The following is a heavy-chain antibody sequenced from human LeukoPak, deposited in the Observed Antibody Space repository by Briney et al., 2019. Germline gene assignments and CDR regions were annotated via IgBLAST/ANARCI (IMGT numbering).Heavy chain of an antibody. V-gene: IGHV3-23*01. CDR2: ITGSGGET. CDR1: GFTFTSFG. D-gene: IGHD3-16*01. CDR3: ARRAGAYTHPYDY. Sequence: GGTLRLSCAASGFTFTSFGMTWVRQAPGKGLEWISAITGSGGETYYADSVKGRFTISIDNSKNTLYLQMNSLRAEDTAVYYCARRAGAYTHPYDYWGQGTLVTVSS. J-gene: IGHJ4*02.